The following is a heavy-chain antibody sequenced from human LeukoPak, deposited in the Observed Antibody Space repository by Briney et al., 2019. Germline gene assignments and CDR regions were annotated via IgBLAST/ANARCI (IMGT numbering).Heavy chain of an antibody. CDR3: ARLTRFVSGVLNPLDS. D-gene: IGHD3-3*01. CDR2: VYSSGYT. J-gene: IGHJ4*02. V-gene: IGHV4-59*08. Sequence: SETLSLTCTVSGGSIRNYYWSWIRQPPGKGLEWIGYVYSSGYTNYNPSLKSRVTISVDTSNNHFSLRLSSVTAADTAVYYCARLTRFVSGVLNPLDSWGQGTLVTVSS. CDR1: GGSIRNYY.